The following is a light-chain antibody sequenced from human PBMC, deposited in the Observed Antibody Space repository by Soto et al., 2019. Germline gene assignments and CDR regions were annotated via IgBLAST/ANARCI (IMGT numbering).Light chain of an antibody. CDR1: NIGRKT. CDR2: YDS. CDR3: QLWDSSSDHEV. V-gene: IGLV3-21*04. J-gene: IGLJ1*01. Sequence: SYELTQPPSVSVAPGKTARITCGGNNIGRKTVHWYQQKPGQAPVLVIYYDSDRPSGIPERFSGSNSGNTATLTISRVEAGDEADYYCQLWDSSSDHEVFGTGTKVTVL.